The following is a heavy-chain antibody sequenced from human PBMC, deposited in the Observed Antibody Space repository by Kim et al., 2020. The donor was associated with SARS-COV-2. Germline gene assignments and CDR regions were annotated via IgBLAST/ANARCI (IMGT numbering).Heavy chain of an antibody. Sequence: GGSLRLSCAASGFSVSSNYMSWVRQAPGKGLEWVSFIYSGGSTYYADSSKGRFIISSGNSKNTAYLQMISLRAEDTAAYYCATEVSLWFGECPPIYLYV. CDR2: IYSGGST. D-gene: IGHD3-10*01. V-gene: IGHV3-53*01. CDR1: GFSVSSNY. CDR3: ATEVSLWFGECPPIYLYV. J-gene: IGHJ6*01.